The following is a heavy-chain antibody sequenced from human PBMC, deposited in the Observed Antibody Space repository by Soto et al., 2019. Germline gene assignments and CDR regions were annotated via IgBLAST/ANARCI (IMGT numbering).Heavy chain of an antibody. D-gene: IGHD6-6*01. Sequence: SVKVSCKASGGTFSSYAISWVRQAPGQGLEWMGGIIPIFGTANYAQKFQGRVTIAADESTSTAYMELSSLRSEDTAVYYCAKHRSSSPRSAFDTWGQGTMVTVSS. CDR1: GGTFSSYA. V-gene: IGHV1-69*13. CDR2: IIPIFGTA. CDR3: AKHRSSSPRSAFDT. J-gene: IGHJ3*02.